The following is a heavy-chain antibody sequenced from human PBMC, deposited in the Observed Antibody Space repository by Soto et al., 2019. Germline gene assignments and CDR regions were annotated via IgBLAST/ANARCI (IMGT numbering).Heavy chain of an antibody. CDR2: IYHSGST. D-gene: IGHD5-18*01. J-gene: IGHJ6*02. Sequence: SETLSLTCTVSGGSISSSSYYWGWIRQPPGKGLEWIGEIYHSGSTNYNPSLKSRVTISVDTSKNQFSLKLSSVTAADTAVYYCARARPAMGGGYYYGMDVWGQGTTVTSP. CDR1: GGSISSSSYY. V-gene: IGHV4-39*07. CDR3: ARARPAMGGGYYYGMDV.